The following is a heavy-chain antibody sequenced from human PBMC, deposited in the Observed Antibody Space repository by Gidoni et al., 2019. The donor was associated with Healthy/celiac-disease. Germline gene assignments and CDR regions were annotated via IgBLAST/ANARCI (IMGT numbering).Heavy chain of an antibody. J-gene: IGHJ6*02. V-gene: IGHV1-69*04. CDR2: IIPILGIA. CDR3: ARGRKRVGATCCNYYYGMDV. Sequence: QVQLVQSGAEVKKPGSSVKVSCKASGGTFRSYAISWVRQAPGQGLEWMGRIIPILGIANYAQKFQGRVTITEDKSTSTAYMELSSMRSEDTAVYYCARGRKRVGATCCNYYYGMDVWGQGTTVTVSS. D-gene: IGHD1-26*01. CDR1: GGTFRSYA.